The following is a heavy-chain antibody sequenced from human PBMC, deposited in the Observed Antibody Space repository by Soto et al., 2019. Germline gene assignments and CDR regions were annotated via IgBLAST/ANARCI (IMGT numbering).Heavy chain of an antibody. CDR3: GSSGSYYESGDYYYYYGMDV. D-gene: IGHD1-26*01. Sequence: GASVKVSCKASGGTFSSYAISWVRQAPGQGLEWMGGIIPIFGTANYAQKFQGRVTMTEDTSTDTAYMELSSLRSEDTAVYYFGSSGSYYESGDYYYYYGMDVWGQGTTVTVS. V-gene: IGHV1-69*06. CDR2: IIPIFGTA. CDR1: GGTFSSYA. J-gene: IGHJ6*02.